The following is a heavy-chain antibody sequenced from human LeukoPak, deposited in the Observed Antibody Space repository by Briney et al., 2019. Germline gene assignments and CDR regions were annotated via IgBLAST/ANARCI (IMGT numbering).Heavy chain of an antibody. Sequence: GESLRLSCAASGFTFISYAMSWVRQAPGKGLEWVSAISGSGGSTYYADSVKGRFTISRDNAKNTLYLQMNSLRAEDTAVYYCAKELYIVVGYWGQGTLVTVSS. J-gene: IGHJ4*02. D-gene: IGHD2-21*01. CDR2: ISGSGGST. CDR1: GFTFISYA. V-gene: IGHV3-23*01. CDR3: AKELYIVVGY.